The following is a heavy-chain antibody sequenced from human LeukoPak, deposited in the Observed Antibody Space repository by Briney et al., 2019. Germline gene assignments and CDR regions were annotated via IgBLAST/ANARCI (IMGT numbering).Heavy chain of an antibody. CDR2: IYYSGST. CDR3: ARDPSRYCSGGSCYHDAFDI. V-gene: IGHV4-39*07. J-gene: IGHJ3*02. D-gene: IGHD2-15*01. Sequence: SSETLSLTCTVSGGSISSSSYYWGWIRQPPGKGLEWIGSIYYSGSTYYNPSLKSRVTISVDTSKNQFSLKLSSVTAADTAVYYCARDPSRYCSGGSCYHDAFDIWGQGTMVTVSS. CDR1: GGSISSSSYY.